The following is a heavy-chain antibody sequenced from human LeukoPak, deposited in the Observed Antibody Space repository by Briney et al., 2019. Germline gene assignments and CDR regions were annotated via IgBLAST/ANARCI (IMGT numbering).Heavy chain of an antibody. CDR3: ARDPYDFWSGYPPYNWFDP. Sequence: ASVNVSCKASGYTFTSYGISWVRQAPGQGLEWMGWISAYNGNTNYAQKLQGRVTMTTDTSTSTAYMELRSLRSDDTAVYYCARDPYDFWSGYPPYNWFDPWGQGTLVTVSS. CDR1: GYTFTSYG. CDR2: ISAYNGNT. J-gene: IGHJ5*02. V-gene: IGHV1-18*01. D-gene: IGHD3-3*01.